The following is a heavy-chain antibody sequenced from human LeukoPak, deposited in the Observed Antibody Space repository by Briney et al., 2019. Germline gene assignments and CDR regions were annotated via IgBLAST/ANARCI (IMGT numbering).Heavy chain of an antibody. Sequence: PSETLSLTCTVSGGSISSSCWSWIRQPPGKGLEWIGCIYASGTTNYNPSLKGRLTISVDTSNSQFSLTVRSVTAADTAVYYCGGRGLWGQGTLVTVSS. J-gene: IGHJ4*02. CDR3: GGRGL. V-gene: IGHV4-4*09. CDR1: GGSISSSC. D-gene: IGHD3-10*01. CDR2: IYASGTT.